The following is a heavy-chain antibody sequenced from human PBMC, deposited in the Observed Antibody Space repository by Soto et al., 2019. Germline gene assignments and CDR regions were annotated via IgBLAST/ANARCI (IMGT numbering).Heavy chain of an antibody. Sequence: GGSLRLSCASSGFTFSSYAMSWVRQAPGKGLEWVSAFSGSGGSTYYADSVKGRFTISRDNSKNTLYLQMNSLKTEDTAVYYCTTGSYYDFWSGYYSKDYYYGMDVWGQGTTVTVSS. V-gene: IGHV3-23*01. CDR2: FSGSGGST. CDR1: GFTFSSYA. CDR3: TTGSYYDFWSGYYSKDYYYGMDV. D-gene: IGHD3-3*01. J-gene: IGHJ6*02.